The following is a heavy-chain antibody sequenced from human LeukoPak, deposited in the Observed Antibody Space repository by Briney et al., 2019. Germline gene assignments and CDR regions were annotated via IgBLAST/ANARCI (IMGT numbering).Heavy chain of an antibody. CDR2: INHSGST. V-gene: IGHV4-34*01. J-gene: IGHJ6*02. CDR3: ARVPTTYYYGSGSSYGMDV. D-gene: IGHD3-10*01. Sequence: SETLSLTCAVYGGSFSGYYWSWIRQPPGKGLEWIGEINHSGSTNYNPSLKSRVTISVDTSKNQFSLKLSSVTAADTAVYYCARVPTTYYYGSGSSYGMDVWGQGTTVTVSS. CDR1: GGSFSGYY.